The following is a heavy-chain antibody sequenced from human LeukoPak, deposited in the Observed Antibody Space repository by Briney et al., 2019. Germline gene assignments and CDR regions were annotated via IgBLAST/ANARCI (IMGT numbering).Heavy chain of an antibody. CDR1: GFTFSSYA. CDR3: AKDSRGVFVAGDYYYYMDV. J-gene: IGHJ6*03. CDR2: ISYDGSNK. V-gene: IGHV3-30-3*01. Sequence: PGGSLRLSCAASGFTFSSYAMHWVRQAPGKGLEWVAVISYDGSNKYYADSVKGRFTISRDNSKNTLYLQMNSLRAEDTAVYYCAKDSRGVFVAGDYYYYMDVWGKGTTVTVSS. D-gene: IGHD3-10*01.